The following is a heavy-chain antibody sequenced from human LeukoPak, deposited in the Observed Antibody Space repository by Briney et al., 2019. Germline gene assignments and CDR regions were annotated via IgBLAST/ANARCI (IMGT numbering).Heavy chain of an antibody. D-gene: IGHD5-12*01. CDR1: GFTFSSYE. J-gene: IGHJ4*02. Sequence: GGSLRLSCAASGFTFSSYEMNWVRQAPGKGLEWVSYISSSGSTIHYADSVKGRFTISRDNAKNSLYLQMNSLRAEDTAVYYCARYGSGYSGYDLAFDYWGQGTLVTVSS. V-gene: IGHV3-48*03. CDR3: ARYGSGYSGYDLAFDY. CDR2: ISSSGSTI.